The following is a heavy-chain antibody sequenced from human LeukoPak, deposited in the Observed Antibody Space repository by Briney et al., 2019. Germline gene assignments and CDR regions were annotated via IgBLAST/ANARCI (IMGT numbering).Heavy chain of an antibody. CDR2: INAGNGNT. J-gene: IGHJ4*02. CDR1: GYTFTSYA. Sequence: ASVKVSCKAPGYTFTSYAMHWVRQAPGQRLEWMGWINAGNGNTKYSQKFQGRVTITRDTSASTAYMELSSLRSEDTAVYYCARDAPSTYYDILTALDYWGQGTLVTVSS. CDR3: ARDAPSTYYDILTALDY. V-gene: IGHV1-3*01. D-gene: IGHD3-9*01.